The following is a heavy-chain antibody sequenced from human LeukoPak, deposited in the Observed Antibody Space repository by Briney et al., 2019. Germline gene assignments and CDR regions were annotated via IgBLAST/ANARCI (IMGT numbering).Heavy chain of an antibody. D-gene: IGHD1-26*01. J-gene: IGHJ3*02. CDR1: GFHFNSYG. CDR2: ISGSGGRT. Sequence: PGGSLRLSCAASGFHFNSYGMNWVRQAPGKGLEWISVISGSGGRTYTAESVEGRFTISRDNAKNTLFLQMNTLRAEDTAVYYCARRGLVGVSRLDAFDIWGQGTMVTVSS. V-gene: IGHV3-23*01. CDR3: ARRGLVGVSRLDAFDI.